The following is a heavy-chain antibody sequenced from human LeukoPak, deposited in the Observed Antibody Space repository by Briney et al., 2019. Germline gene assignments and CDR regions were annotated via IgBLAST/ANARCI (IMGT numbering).Heavy chain of an antibody. D-gene: IGHD3-10*01. CDR2: IKSKTDGGTT. J-gene: IGHJ5*02. Sequence: GGSLRLSCAASGFTFSNAWMNWVRQAPGKGLEWVGRIKSKTDGGTTDYAAPVKGRFTISRDNSKNTLYLQMNSLRAEDTAVYYCASSTMVRGVIDDHWGQGTLVTVSS. V-gene: IGHV3-15*07. CDR1: GFTFSNAW. CDR3: ASSTMVRGVIDDH.